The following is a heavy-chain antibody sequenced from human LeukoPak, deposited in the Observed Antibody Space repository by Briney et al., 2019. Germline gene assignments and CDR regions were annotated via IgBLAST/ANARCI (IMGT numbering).Heavy chain of an antibody. CDR1: GGSIRSGDYY. CDR2: IYYSGST. CDR3: ARGGIKDSSSSGGNFDY. J-gene: IGHJ4*02. D-gene: IGHD6-6*01. Sequence: SETLSLTCTVSGGSIRSGDYYWSWIRQPPGKGLEWIGYIYYSGSTTYNPSLKSRVTISLDTSKNQFSLKLSSVTAADTAIYYCARGGIKDSSSSGGNFDYWGQGTLVTVSS. V-gene: IGHV4-61*08.